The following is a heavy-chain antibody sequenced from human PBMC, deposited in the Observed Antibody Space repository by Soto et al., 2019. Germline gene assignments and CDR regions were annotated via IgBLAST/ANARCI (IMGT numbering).Heavy chain of an antibody. CDR3: AIEGNVTEHDYLDV. V-gene: IGHV5-51*01. CDR1: GYNFINYW. CDR2: IFPADSDT. J-gene: IGHJ6*04. Sequence: PGESLKISCKGSGYNFINYWIAWVRQMPGEGLESMGVIFPADSDTRYSPSFQGQVTISVDKSINTAYLQWDSLKASDTAIYYCAIEGNVTEHDYLDVPSKGSSVTVAS. D-gene: IGHD3-16*01.